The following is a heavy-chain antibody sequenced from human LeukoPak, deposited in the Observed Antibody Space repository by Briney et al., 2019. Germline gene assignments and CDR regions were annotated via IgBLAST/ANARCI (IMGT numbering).Heavy chain of an antibody. J-gene: IGHJ4*02. D-gene: IGHD4-11*01. Sequence: GGSLRLSCAVSGLTFSSYWMSWVRQAPGKGLEWVANIKQDGSEKYYVDSVKGRFTISRDNAKNSLYLQMNSLRAEDTAVYYCARGYGNYGYWGQGTLVTVSS. V-gene: IGHV3-7*01. CDR1: GLTFSSYW. CDR3: ARGYGNYGY. CDR2: IKQDGSEK.